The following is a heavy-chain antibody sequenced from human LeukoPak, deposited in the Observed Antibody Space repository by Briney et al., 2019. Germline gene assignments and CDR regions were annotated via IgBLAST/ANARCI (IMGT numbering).Heavy chain of an antibody. D-gene: IGHD3-10*01. V-gene: IGHV3-7*01. CDR1: GFTFSGYW. CDR2: IKQDGSEQ. CDR3: VRALWFGEAFFDF. J-gene: IGHJ4*02. Sequence: GGSLRLPCAASGFTFSGYWMTWVRQAPGKGLEWVANIKQDGSEQYYVDSVKGRFTIPRDNAKNSLYLQMNSLRAEDTALYYCVRALWFGEAFFDFWGQGALVTVSS.